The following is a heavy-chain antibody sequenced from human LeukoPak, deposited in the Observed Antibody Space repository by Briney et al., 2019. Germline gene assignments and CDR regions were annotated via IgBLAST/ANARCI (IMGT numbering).Heavy chain of an antibody. Sequence: ASVKVSCKASGYTFISYGFTWVRQAPGQGLEWMGWINAYTGNTNYAQKLQGRVTMTTDTSTSTAYMELRSLRSDDTAAYYCARALGTLSSAFDYWGQGTLVTVSS. CDR3: ARALGTLSSAFDY. V-gene: IGHV1-18*01. J-gene: IGHJ4*02. D-gene: IGHD3-22*01. CDR1: GYTFISYG. CDR2: INAYTGNT.